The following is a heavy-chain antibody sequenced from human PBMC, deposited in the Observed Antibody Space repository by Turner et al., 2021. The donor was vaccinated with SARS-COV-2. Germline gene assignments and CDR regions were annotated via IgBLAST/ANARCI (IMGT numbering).Heavy chain of an antibody. J-gene: IGHJ5*02. CDR2: IYYSGST. CDR1: GGSISSSSYY. Sequence: QLQLQESGPGLVKPSETLSLTCTVSGGSISSSSYYWGWFRQPPGKGLEWIGSIYYSGSTYYNPSLKSRVTISVDTSKNQFSLKLSSVTAADTAVYYCARGRIMITFGGVIPNWFDPWGQGTLVTVS. V-gene: IGHV4-39*01. CDR3: ARGRIMITFGGVIPNWFDP. D-gene: IGHD3-16*02.